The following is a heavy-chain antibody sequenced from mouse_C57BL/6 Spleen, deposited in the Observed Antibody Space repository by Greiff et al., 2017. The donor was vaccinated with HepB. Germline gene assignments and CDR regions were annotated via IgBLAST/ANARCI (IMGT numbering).Heavy chain of an antibody. V-gene: IGHV1-63*01. J-gene: IGHJ4*01. D-gene: IGHD2-2*01. CDR2: IYPGGGYA. Sequence: QVQLQQSGAELVRPGTSVKMSCKASGYTFTNYWIGWAKQRPGHGLEWIGDIYPGGGYANYNEKFKGKATLTADKSSSTAYLQFSSLTSEDSAIYYCARYGYDDYAMDYWGQGTSVTVSS. CDR1: GYTFTNYW. CDR3: ARYGYDDYAMDY.